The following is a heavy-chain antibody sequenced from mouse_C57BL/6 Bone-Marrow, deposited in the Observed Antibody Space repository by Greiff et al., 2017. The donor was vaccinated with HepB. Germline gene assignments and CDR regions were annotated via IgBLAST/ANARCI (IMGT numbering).Heavy chain of an antibody. J-gene: IGHJ1*03. CDR3: ARDPSSSSYWYFDV. D-gene: IGHD1-1*01. CDR2: INPNNGGT. Sequence: EVQLQQSGPELVKPGASVKISCKASGYTFTDYYMNWVKQSHGKSLEWIGDINPNNGGTSYNQKFKGKATLTVDKSSSTAYMELRSLTSEDSAVYYCARDPSSSSYWYFDVWGTGTTVTVSS. V-gene: IGHV1-26*01. CDR1: GYTFTDYY.